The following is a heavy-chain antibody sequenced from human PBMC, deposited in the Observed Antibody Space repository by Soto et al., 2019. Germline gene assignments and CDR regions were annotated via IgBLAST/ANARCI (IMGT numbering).Heavy chain of an antibody. CDR3: ARGNYCSSTSCYPIAARLGFDY. CDR1: GGSIGDGYY. Sequence: PSETLSLTCTVSGGSIGDGYYWSWIRQPPGKGLEWIGYIYYSGSTNYNPSLKSRVTISVDTSKNQFSLKLSSVTAADTAVYHCARGNYCSSTSCYPIAARLGFDYWGQGTLVTVSS. CDR2: IYYSGST. D-gene: IGHD2-2*01. J-gene: IGHJ4*02. V-gene: IGHV4-61*08.